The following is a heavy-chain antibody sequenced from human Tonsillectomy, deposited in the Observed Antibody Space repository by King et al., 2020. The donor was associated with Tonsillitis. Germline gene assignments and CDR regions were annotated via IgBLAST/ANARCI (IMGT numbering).Heavy chain of an antibody. CDR2: VHQDGSEK. CDR1: GFTFSSYW. J-gene: IGHJ3*02. V-gene: IGHV3-7*01. Sequence: VQLVESGGGLVQPGGSLRLSCAASGFTFSSYWMSWVRQAPGKGLEWVAIVHQDGSEKYYVDSVKGRFTISRDNTNNSLSLQMNSPRADDTAVYYCAGGRSIAAPRGTFDIWGQGTMVTVSS. D-gene: IGHD6-6*01. CDR3: AGGRSIAAPRGTFDI.